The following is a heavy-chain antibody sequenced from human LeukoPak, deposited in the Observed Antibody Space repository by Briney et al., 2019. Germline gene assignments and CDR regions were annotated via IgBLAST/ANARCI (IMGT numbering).Heavy chain of an antibody. V-gene: IGHV4-61*01. D-gene: IGHD2-15*01. CDR2: IYYSGST. CDR1: GGSISSSSYY. J-gene: IGHJ3*02. CDR3: ARGRIGLRGAFDI. Sequence: SETLSLTCTVSGGSISSSSYYWSWIRQPPGKGLEWIGYIYYSGSTNYNPSLKSRVTISVDTSKNQFSLKLSSVTAADTAVYYCARGRIGLRGAFDIWGQGTMVTVSS.